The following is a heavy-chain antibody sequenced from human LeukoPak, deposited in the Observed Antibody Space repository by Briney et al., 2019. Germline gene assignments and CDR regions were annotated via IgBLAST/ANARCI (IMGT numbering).Heavy chain of an antibody. CDR2: IYHSGST. J-gene: IGHJ4*02. Sequence: PSETLSLTCAVSGGSISSGGYSWSWIRQPPGKGLEWIGYIYHSGSTYYNPSLKSRVTISVDRSKNQFSLKLSSVTAADTAVYYCARGYDYVRGFDYWGQGTLVTVSS. D-gene: IGHD3-16*01. V-gene: IGHV4-30-2*01. CDR1: GGSISSGGYS. CDR3: ARGYDYVRGFDY.